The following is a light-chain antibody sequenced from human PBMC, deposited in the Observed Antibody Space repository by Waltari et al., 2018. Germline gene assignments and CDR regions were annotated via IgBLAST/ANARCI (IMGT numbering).Light chain of an antibody. CDR2: YDN. V-gene: IGLV3-21*01. J-gene: IGLJ1*01. Sequence: SYVLTQPPSVSVAPGETARITCGGNNIESKSVHWYRQSPGPAPVVVIDYDNDRAAGIPERFSGSNSGNTATLTISRVEAGDEADYYGQVWDANTDPGVFGTGTEVTVL. CDR3: QVWDANTDPGV. CDR1: NIESKS.